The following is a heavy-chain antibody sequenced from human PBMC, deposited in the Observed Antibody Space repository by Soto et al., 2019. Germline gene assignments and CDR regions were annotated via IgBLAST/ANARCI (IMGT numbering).Heavy chain of an antibody. CDR1: VGSISSYY. J-gene: IGHJ4*02. CDR3: ARGQGGSGWYKVDFDY. CDR2: IYYSGST. D-gene: IGHD6-19*01. V-gene: IGHV4-59*01. Sequence: SETLSLTCTVSVGSISSYYWSWIRQPPGKGLEWIGYIYYSGSTNYTPSLKSRVTISVDTSKNQFSLKLSSVTAADTAVYYCARGQGGSGWYKVDFDYWGQGTLVTVSS.